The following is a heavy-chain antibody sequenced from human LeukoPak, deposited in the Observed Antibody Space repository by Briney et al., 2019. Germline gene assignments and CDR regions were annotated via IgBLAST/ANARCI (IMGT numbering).Heavy chain of an antibody. CDR2: IDNAGSIT. CDR1: GFTFSNYW. CDR3: ARRYFDY. V-gene: IGHV3-74*03. J-gene: IGHJ4*02. Sequence: PGGSLRLSCAASGFTFSNYWIHWVRQAPGKGLVWVSRIDNAGSITTYADSVKGRFTISRDNAENTLYLQMNSLRVEDTAVYYCARRYFDYWGQGTLVTVSS.